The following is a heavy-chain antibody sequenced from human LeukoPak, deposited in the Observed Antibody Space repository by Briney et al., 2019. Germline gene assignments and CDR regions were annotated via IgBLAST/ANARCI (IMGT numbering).Heavy chain of an antibody. CDR3: ARKTGSTMQYGSGIFDY. J-gene: IGHJ4*02. CDR2: TSNTGTTI. V-gene: IGHV3-48*03. CDR1: GFTFSSYE. Sequence: GGSLRLSCAASGFTFSSYEMNWVRQAPGKGLEWVSYTSNTGTTINYADSVKGRFTISRDNAKKSLYLQMNSLRVEDTAVYYCARKTGSTMQYGSGIFDYWGQGTLVTVSS. D-gene: IGHD3-10*01.